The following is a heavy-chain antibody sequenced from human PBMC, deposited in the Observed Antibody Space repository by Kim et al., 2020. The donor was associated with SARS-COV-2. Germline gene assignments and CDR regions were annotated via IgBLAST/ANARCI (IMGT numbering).Heavy chain of an antibody. V-gene: IGHV4-39*01. D-gene: IGHD2-2*01. CDR2: IYYSGST. Sequence: SETLSLTCTVSGGSISSSSYYWGWIRQPPGKGLEWIGSIYYSGSTYYNPSLKSRVTISVDTSKNQFSLKLSSVTAADTAVYYCARQGGDIVVVPAALFDYWGQGTLVTVSS. CDR1: GGSISSSSYY. J-gene: IGHJ4*02. CDR3: ARQGGDIVVVPAALFDY.